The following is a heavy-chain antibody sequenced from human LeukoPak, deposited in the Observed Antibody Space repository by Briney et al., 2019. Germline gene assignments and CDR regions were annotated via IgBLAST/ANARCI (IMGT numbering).Heavy chain of an antibody. J-gene: IGHJ4*02. CDR3: ARGPPNWGYDY. V-gene: IGHV1-8*01. CDR1: GYTFTSYD. Sequence: ASVKVSCKASGYTFTSYDFNWVRQATGHRRGWMGWMSPNSGDTGYAQKFQVSVTMSRNTSISAAYREMSRLRSDDTAVYYCARGPPNWGYDYWGPGTLVTVSS. D-gene: IGHD7-27*01. CDR2: MSPNSGDT.